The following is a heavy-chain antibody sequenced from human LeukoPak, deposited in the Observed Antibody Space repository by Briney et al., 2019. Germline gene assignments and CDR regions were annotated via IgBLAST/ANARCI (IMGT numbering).Heavy chain of an antibody. Sequence: GGSLRLSCAASGFIVSTNYMSWVRQAPGKGLEWVAFIYSGGNTNYADSVKGRFTISRDNSKNTLYLQMNSLSAEDTAVYYCARDRVNWNDVGGLFDYWGQGTLVTVSS. CDR3: ARDRVNWNDVGGLFDY. D-gene: IGHD1-1*01. J-gene: IGHJ4*02. CDR2: IYSGGNT. CDR1: GFIVSTNY. V-gene: IGHV3-53*01.